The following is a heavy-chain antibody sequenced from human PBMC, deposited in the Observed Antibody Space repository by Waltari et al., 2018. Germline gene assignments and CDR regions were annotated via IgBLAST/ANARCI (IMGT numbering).Heavy chain of an antibody. V-gene: IGHV5-10-1*03. CDR1: GYSFTSYW. Sequence: EVQLVQSGAEVKKPGESLRISCKGSGYSFTSYWISWVRQMPGKGLEWMGRIDPSDSYTNYSPSFQGHVTISADKSISTAYLQWSSLKASDTAMYYCARHYGSGPSPYYFDYWGQGTLVTVSS. CDR3: ARHYGSGPSPYYFDY. D-gene: IGHD3-10*01. J-gene: IGHJ4*02. CDR2: IDPSDSYT.